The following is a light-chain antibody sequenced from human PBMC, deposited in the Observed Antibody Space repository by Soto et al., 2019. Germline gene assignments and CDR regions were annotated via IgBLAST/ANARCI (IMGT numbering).Light chain of an antibody. Sequence: IVLTQSPVTLAVSPGERAVLSCRASQSVSTSLAWYQHKPGQAPRLFIYDASKRAPGIPARFSGSGSGTNFVLTIVSLEPEDFAFYYCQVPAAWLWFGHGTRVDIK. V-gene: IGKV3-11*01. CDR1: QSVSTS. CDR2: DAS. J-gene: IGKJ1*01. CDR3: QVPAAWLW.